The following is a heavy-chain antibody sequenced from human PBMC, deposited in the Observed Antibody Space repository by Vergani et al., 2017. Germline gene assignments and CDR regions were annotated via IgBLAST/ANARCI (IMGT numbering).Heavy chain of an antibody. CDR1: GFTFSSYS. D-gene: IGHD6-13*01. CDR3: ARDVWSSSWYLDY. CDR2: ISSSSSYI. J-gene: IGHJ4*02. V-gene: IGHV3-21*04. Sequence: EVQLVESGGGLVKPGGSLRLSCAASGFTFSSYSMNWVRQAPGKGLEWVSSISSSSSYIYYADSVKGRFTISRDNAKNSLYLQMNSLRAEDTALYYCARDVWSSSWYLDYWGQGTLVTVSS.